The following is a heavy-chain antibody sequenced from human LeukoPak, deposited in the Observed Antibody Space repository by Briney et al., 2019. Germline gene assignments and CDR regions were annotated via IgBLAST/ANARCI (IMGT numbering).Heavy chain of an antibody. J-gene: IGHJ4*02. CDR3: ARERGGGSGTYFFDS. D-gene: IGHD3-10*01. CDR2: LWHDGCYE. V-gene: IGHV3-33*07. Sequence: GGSLRLSCEASGFTFSTYGFYWVRQAPGKGREWVAVLWHDGCYEFYADAVKGRFTISRDNSRNTLFLEMNSLKVEDTAVYFCARERGGGSGTYFFDSWGQGTLVTVSS. CDR1: GFTFSTYG.